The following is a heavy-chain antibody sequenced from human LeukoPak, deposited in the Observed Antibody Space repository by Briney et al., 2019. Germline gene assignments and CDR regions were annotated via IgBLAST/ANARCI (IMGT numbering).Heavy chain of an antibody. V-gene: IGHV3-48*01. CDR3: ARLVERSVHTKFYFDY. CDR1: GFTFSSYR. J-gene: IGHJ4*02. CDR2: ISSSSSTI. D-gene: IGHD1-1*01. Sequence: GGSLRLSCAASGFTFSSYRMNWVRQAPGKGLEWVSYISSSSSTIYYADSVKGRFTISRDNAKNSLYLKMNSLRAEDTAVYYCARLVERSVHTKFYFDYWGQGTLVTVSS.